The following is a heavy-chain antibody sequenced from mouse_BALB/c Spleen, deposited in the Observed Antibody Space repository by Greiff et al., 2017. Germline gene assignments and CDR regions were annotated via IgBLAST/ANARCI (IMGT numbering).Heavy chain of an antibody. J-gene: IGHJ4*01. V-gene: IGHV2-9*02. CDR1: GFSLTSYG. CDR3: ARECGYYGRLYAMDY. Sequence: VHLVESGPGLVAPSQSLSITCTVSGFSLTSYGVHWVRQPPGKGLEWLGVIWAGGSTNYNSALMSRLSISKANSKSQVFLKMNSLQTDDTAMYYWARECGYYGRLYAMDYWGQGTSVTVAS. CDR2: IWAGGST. D-gene: IGHD2-3*01.